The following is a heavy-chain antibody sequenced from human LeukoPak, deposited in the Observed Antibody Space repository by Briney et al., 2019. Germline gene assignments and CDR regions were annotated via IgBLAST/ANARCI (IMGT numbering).Heavy chain of an antibody. Sequence: GGSLRLSCAASGFTFSSYAMSWVRQAPGKGLEWVSSISGSGDNTYYADSVKGRFTISRDNSKSTLYVQMNSLRVEDTAAYYCARAHNWKYGTFDYWGQGTLVTVSS. D-gene: IGHD1-7*01. V-gene: IGHV3-23*01. CDR1: GFTFSSYA. CDR2: ISGSGDNT. J-gene: IGHJ4*02. CDR3: ARAHNWKYGTFDY.